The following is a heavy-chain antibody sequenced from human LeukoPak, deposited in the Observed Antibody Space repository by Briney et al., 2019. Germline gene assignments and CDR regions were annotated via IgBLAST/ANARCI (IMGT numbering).Heavy chain of an antibody. CDR2: TYYRSKWYN. D-gene: IGHD6-19*01. V-gene: IGHV6-1*01. CDR1: GDSVSSNSAA. CDR3: AREGRAVAAYNWFDP. Sequence: SQTLSLTCAISGDSVSSNSAAWNWIRQSPSRGLEWLGRTYYRSKWYNDYAVSVKSRITINPDTSKNQFSLQLNSVPPEDTAMYYCAREGRAVAAYNWFDPWGQGTLVTVSS. J-gene: IGHJ5*02.